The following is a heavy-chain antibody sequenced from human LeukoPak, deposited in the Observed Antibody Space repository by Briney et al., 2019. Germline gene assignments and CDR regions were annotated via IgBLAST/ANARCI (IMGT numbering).Heavy chain of an antibody. Sequence: KSGGSLRLSCAASGFTFSSYSMNWLRQAPGKGLDWVSSISSSSSYIYYADSVKGRFTISRDNAKNSLYLQMNSLRAEDTAVYYCAKVPHSSGMHDAFDIWGQGTMVTVSS. CDR2: ISSSSSYI. V-gene: IGHV3-21*04. J-gene: IGHJ3*02. CDR1: GFTFSSYS. D-gene: IGHD3-22*01. CDR3: AKVPHSSGMHDAFDI.